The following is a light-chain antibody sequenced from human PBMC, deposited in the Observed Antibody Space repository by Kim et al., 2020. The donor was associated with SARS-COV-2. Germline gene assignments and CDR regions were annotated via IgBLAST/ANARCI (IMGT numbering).Light chain of an antibody. CDR1: ALPKQY. CDR2: NDS. V-gene: IGLV3-25*03. J-gene: IGLJ3*02. CDR3: KSTDRSATYWV. Sequence: PGHAATFTCPGDALPKQYTNWYQQKRCQAPLLLTYNDSERPSGIPERFSGSTAGTTVTLTSTGVQAEDEADYYCKSTDRSATYWVFGGGTQLTVL.